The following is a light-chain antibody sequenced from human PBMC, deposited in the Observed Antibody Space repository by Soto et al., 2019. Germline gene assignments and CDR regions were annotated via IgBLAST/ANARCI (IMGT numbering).Light chain of an antibody. V-gene: IGKV1-9*01. CDR3: QQLNSYPRPFT. CDR1: QGISRY. CDR2: AAS. Sequence: DIQLTQSPSFLSASVGDRVTITCRASQGISRYLAWYQQKPGTAPKLLIYAASTLQSGVPSRFSGSGSGTEFTLTISSLQPDDFATYYCQQLNSYPRPFTFGPGTKVDIK. J-gene: IGKJ3*01.